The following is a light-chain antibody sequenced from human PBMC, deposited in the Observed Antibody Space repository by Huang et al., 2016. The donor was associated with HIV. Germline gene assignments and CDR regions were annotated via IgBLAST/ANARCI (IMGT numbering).Light chain of an antibody. V-gene: IGKV3-11*01. CDR3: QQRSSWPLT. CDR2: DTS. J-gene: IGKJ4*01. CDR1: QGVTGY. Sequence: EIVLTQSPATLSLSPGDRATLSCRASQGVTGYLSWYQQKPGQAPRLFIYDTSNRATGIPARFRGSGSGTDFTLTISSLEPEDFAVYYCQQRSSWPLTFGGGTKVEIK.